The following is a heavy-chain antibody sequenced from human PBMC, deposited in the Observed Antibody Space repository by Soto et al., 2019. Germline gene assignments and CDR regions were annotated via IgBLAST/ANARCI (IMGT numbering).Heavy chain of an antibody. CDR2: IYSGGNT. Sequence: SETLSLTCAVSGGSINSNDCLGWVRKPPGRGLEWIGSIYSGGNTYYNPSLKSRVTISADLSKNQFSLNLNSVTAADTAVYYCATTIYSSAWSRDFWGQGTLVTVSS. CDR3: ATTIYSSAWSRDF. J-gene: IGHJ4*02. V-gene: IGHV4-39*01. D-gene: IGHD6-19*01. CDR1: GGSINSNDC.